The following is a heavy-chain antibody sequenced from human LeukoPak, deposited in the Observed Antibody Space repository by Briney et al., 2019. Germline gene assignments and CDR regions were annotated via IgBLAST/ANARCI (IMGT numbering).Heavy chain of an antibody. CDR1: GGSFSGYY. CDR2: INHSGST. D-gene: IGHD5-18*01. J-gene: IGHJ4*02. Sequence: PSETLSLTCAVYGGSFSGYYRSWIRQPPGKGLEWIGEINHSGSTNYNPSLKSRVTISVDTSKNQFSLKLSSVTAADTAVYYCARTAMVTFRLDYWGQGTLVTVSS. V-gene: IGHV4-34*01. CDR3: ARTAMVTFRLDY.